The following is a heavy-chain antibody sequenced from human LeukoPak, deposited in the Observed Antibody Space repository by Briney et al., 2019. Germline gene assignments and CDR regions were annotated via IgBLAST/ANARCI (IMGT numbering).Heavy chain of an antibody. CDR3: ARRAGDILTGPNWFDP. D-gene: IGHD3-9*01. V-gene: IGHV4-61*01. CDR1: GGSVSSGSYY. J-gene: IGHJ5*02. Sequence: SETLSLTCTVSGGSVSSGSYYWSWIRQPPGKGLEWIGYIYYSGSTNYNPSLKSRVTISVDTSKNQFSLKLSSVTAADTAVYYCARRAGDILTGPNWFDPWGQGTLVTVSS. CDR2: IYYSGST.